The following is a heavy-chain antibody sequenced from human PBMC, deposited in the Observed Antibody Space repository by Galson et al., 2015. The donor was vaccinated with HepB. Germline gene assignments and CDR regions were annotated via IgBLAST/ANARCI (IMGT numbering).Heavy chain of an antibody. CDR3: AKTPRAQQLVVYYFDY. V-gene: IGHV3-23*01. J-gene: IGHJ4*02. Sequence: SLRLSCAASGFTFSSYAMSWVRQAPGKGLEWVSAISGSGGSTYYADSVKGRFTISRDNSKNTLYLQMNSLRAEDTAVYYCAKTPRAQQLVVYYFDYWGQGTLVTVSS. D-gene: IGHD6-13*01. CDR2: ISGSGGST. CDR1: GFTFSSYA.